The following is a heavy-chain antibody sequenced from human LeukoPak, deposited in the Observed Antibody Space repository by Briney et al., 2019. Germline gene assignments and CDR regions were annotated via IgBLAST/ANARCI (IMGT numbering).Heavy chain of an antibody. Sequence: SETLSLTCAVYGGSFSGYYWSWIRQPPGKGLEWIGEINHSGSTNYNPSLKSRVTISVDTSKNQFSLKLSSVTAADTAVYYCARSYSSSWYALIDYWGQGALVTVSS. CDR3: ARSYSSSWYALIDY. CDR1: GGSFSGYY. V-gene: IGHV4-34*01. J-gene: IGHJ4*02. CDR2: INHSGST. D-gene: IGHD6-13*01.